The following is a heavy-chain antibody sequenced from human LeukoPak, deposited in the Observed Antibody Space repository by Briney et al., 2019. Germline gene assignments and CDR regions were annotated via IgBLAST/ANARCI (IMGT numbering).Heavy chain of an antibody. CDR3: AKRSGYTTGWFFDF. CDR1: GFSFSSYA. Sequence: GALRLSCAASGFSFSSYAMSWVRQAPGKGLEWVSSISGSGDNTYYAESVKGRFTISRDNSKNTLFLRMNSLRAEDTAVFYCAKRSGYTTGWFFDFWGQGTLVTVSS. J-gene: IGHJ4*02. V-gene: IGHV3-23*01. CDR2: ISGSGDNT. D-gene: IGHD6-19*01.